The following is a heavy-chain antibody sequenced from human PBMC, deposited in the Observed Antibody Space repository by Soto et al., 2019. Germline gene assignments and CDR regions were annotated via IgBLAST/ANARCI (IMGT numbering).Heavy chain of an antibody. CDR3: ARGRRSTYFQH. CDR1: GGSFSGYY. J-gene: IGHJ1*01. V-gene: IGHV4-34*01. Sequence: QVQLQQWGAGLLKPSETLSLTCAVYGGSFSGYYWSWIRQPPGKGLEWIGEINHSGCTNYNPSLKSRVTISVDTSKNQFSLKLSSVTAADTAVYYCARGRRSTYFQHWGQGTLVTVSS. CDR2: INHSGCT.